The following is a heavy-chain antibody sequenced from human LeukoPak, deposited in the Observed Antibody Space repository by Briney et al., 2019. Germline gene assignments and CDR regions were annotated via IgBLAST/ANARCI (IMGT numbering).Heavy chain of an antibody. CDR3: AKDKLGIVGATTLDY. CDR2: ISGSGGST. Sequence: GGSLRLSCAASGFTFSSYGMSWVRQAPGKGLEWVSAISGSGGSTYYADSVKGRFTISRDNSKNTLYLQMNSLRAEDTAVYYCAKDKLGIVGATTLDYWGQGTLVTVSS. J-gene: IGHJ4*02. V-gene: IGHV3-23*01. D-gene: IGHD1-26*01. CDR1: GFTFSSYG.